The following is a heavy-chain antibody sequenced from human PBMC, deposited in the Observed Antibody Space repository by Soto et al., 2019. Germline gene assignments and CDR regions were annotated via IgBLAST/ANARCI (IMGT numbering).Heavy chain of an antibody. CDR3: ATRRGDGYNDY. V-gene: IGHV1-69*02. D-gene: IGHD5-12*01. J-gene: IGHJ4*02. CDR1: AGTFSSYT. Sequence: QVQLVQSVAEVKKPGSSVKVSCKASAGTFSSYTISWVRQAHGQGLEWMGRILPILGRTNYAQKFQGRVTINGAKSTSPAYMELRSLRSEDTAVYYCATRRGDGYNDYWGQGTLGTVST. CDR2: ILPILGRT.